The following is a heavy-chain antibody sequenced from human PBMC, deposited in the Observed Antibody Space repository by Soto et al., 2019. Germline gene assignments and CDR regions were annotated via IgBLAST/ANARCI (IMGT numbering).Heavy chain of an antibody. CDR2: ISGGGDTT. CDR1: GFTFNNYA. V-gene: IGHV3-23*01. Sequence: EVQLLESGGGLVQPGGSLRLSCAASGFTFNNYAMTWVRQAPGKGLEWVSAISGGGDTTSYADSVKGRFTVSRAGSKNTLYLQMSSLRAEDTALYYCAKGRGGSGSLTPRVAFWGQGTLVTVSS. CDR3: AKGRGGSGSLTPRVAF. D-gene: IGHD3-10*01. J-gene: IGHJ4*02.